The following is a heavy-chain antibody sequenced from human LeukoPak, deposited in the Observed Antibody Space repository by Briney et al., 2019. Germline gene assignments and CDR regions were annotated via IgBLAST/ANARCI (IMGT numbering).Heavy chain of an antibody. D-gene: IGHD3-22*01. CDR1: GGSISSSHHS. V-gene: IGHV4-39*01. CDR3: ARTSYYYDSSGYYSPTVYYFDY. J-gene: IGHJ4*02. CDR2: IYYSGST. Sequence: PSETLSLTCAVSGGSISSSHHSWGWIRQPPGKGLEWIGSIYYSGSTYYNPSLKSRVTISVDTSKNQFSLKLSSVTAADTAVYYCARTSYYYDSSGYYSPTVYYFDYWGQGTLVTVSS.